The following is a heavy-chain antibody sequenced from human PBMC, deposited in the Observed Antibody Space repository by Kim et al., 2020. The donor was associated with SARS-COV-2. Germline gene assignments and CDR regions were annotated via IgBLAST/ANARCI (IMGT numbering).Heavy chain of an antibody. CDR1: GGSFSGYY. CDR2: INHSGNT. D-gene: IGHD3-22*01. Sequence: SETLSLTCAVYGGSFSGYYWSWIRQPPGKGLEWIGEINHSGNTNYNTSLKSRVTISVDTSKNQFSLKLSSVTAADTAVYYCARGSEGITMIVVVKPYYYYAMDVWGQGTTVTVSS. CDR3: ARGSEGITMIVVVKPYYYYAMDV. J-gene: IGHJ6*02. V-gene: IGHV4-34*01.